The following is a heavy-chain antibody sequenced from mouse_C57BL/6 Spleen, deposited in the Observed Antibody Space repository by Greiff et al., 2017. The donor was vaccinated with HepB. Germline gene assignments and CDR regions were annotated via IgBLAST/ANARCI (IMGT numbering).Heavy chain of an antibody. J-gene: IGHJ4*01. CDR3: ARSYDYSYAMDY. V-gene: IGHV1-18*01. Sequence: EVQGVESGPELVKPGASVKIPCKASGYTFTDYNMDWVKQSHGKSLEWIGDINPNNGGTIYNQKFKGKATLTVAKSSSTAYMELRSLTSEDTAVYYCARSYDYSYAMDYWGQGTSVTVSS. CDR1: GYTFTDYN. CDR2: INPNNGGT. D-gene: IGHD2-4*01.